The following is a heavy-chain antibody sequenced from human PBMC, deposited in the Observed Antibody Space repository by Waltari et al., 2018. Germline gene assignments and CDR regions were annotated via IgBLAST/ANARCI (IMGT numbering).Heavy chain of an antibody. V-gene: IGHV1-18*01. CDR3: ATRRSAVRFDP. D-gene: IGHD4-17*01. CDR2: ISAKNGKT. Sequence: QVQLVQSGTEVKKPGASVRVPCKPSGSILPTYSMSWVRQAPGQGLEWMGWISAKNGKTSYAQNLQGRVTMTTDTSTNTAYMELRSLTSDDTAVYYCATRRSAVRFDPWGQGTLVIVSS. J-gene: IGHJ5*02. CDR1: GSILPTYS.